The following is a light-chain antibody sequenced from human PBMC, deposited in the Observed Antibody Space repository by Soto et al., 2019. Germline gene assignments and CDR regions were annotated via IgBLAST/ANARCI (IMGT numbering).Light chain of an antibody. J-gene: IGKJ4*01. V-gene: IGKV1-27*01. CDR1: QGISNY. CDR2: AAS. Sequence: DIQMTQSPSSLSASXXXXVTITCRASQGISNYLAWYQQKPGKVPKLLIYAASTLQSGVPSRFSGSGSGTDFTLTISSLQPEDVATYYCQKYNSAPPDFGGGTKVEIK. CDR3: QKYNSAPPD.